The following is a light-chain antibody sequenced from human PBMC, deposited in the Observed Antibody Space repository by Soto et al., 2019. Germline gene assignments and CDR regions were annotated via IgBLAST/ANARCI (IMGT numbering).Light chain of an antibody. CDR3: QQYNSYPWT. CDR1: QSINNW. CDR2: KAS. Sequence: DIQMTQSPSTLSTSVGDRVTITCRASQSINNWLAWYQQKPGKAPKLLIYKASSLESGVPSRFSGSGSGTEFTLTISSPQPDDFATYYCQQYNSYPWTFGQGTKVEIK. J-gene: IGKJ1*01. V-gene: IGKV1-5*03.